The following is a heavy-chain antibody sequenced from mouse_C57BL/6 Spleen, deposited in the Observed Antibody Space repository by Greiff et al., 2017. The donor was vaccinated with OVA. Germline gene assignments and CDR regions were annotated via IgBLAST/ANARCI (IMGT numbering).Heavy chain of an antibody. Sequence: QVQLQQSGAELMKPGASVKLSCTATGYTFTDYYMEWVKQRPGHGLEWIGEIYPASGSTNYNEKFKGKATFTADTSSNTAYMQLSSLTTEDSAIYYCARADGSSGEAMDYWGQGTSVTVSA. CDR2: IYPASGST. J-gene: IGHJ4*01. V-gene: IGHV1-9*01. D-gene: IGHD1-1*01. CDR1: GYTFTDYY. CDR3: ARADGSSGEAMDY.